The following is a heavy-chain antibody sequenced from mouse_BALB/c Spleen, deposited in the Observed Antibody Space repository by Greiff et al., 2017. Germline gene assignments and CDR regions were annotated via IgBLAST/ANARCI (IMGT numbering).Heavy chain of an antibody. Sequence: EVKLMESGAGLVKPGASVKLSCAASGFNIKDTYMHWVQQRPEQGLEWIGRIDPANGNTKYDPKFQGKSTITADTSSNTAYLQLSSLTSEDTAVYYCARLMDYWGQGTSVTVSS. V-gene: IGHV14-3*02. CDR3: ARLMDY. J-gene: IGHJ4*01. CDR1: GFNIKDTY. CDR2: IDPANGNT.